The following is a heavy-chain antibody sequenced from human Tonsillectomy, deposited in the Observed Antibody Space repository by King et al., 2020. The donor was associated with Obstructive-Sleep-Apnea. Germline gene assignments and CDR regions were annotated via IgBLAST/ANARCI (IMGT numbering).Heavy chain of an antibody. CDR3: ATYYYDGSGHNWFDP. Sequence: VQLVESRAEVKKPGESLKISCKASGDSFTSFWIGWVRQMPGKGLECMGIINPADSDTTYSPSFQGQVTISADKSISTAYLQWSSLKASDTAIYYCATYYYDGSGHNWFDPWGQGTLVTVSS. CDR1: GDSFTSFW. D-gene: IGHD3-22*01. J-gene: IGHJ5*02. CDR2: INPADSDT. V-gene: IGHV5-51*01.